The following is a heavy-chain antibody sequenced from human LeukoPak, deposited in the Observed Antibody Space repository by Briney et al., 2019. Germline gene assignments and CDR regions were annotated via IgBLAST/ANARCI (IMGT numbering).Heavy chain of an antibody. V-gene: IGHV3-15*07. CDR3: TTDTGSPNDY. Sequence: PGGSLRLSCAASGFTFSNAWMNWVRQAPGEGLEWVSRIKSKTDGGTTDYAAPVKGRFTISRDDSKNTLYLQMNSLKTEDTAVYYCTTDTGSPNDYWGQGTLVTVSS. CDR2: IKSKTDGGTT. J-gene: IGHJ4*02. D-gene: IGHD3-10*01. CDR1: GFTFSNAW.